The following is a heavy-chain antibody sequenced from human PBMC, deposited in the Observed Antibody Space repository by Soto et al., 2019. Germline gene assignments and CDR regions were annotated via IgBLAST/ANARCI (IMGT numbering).Heavy chain of an antibody. CDR1: GFTFSSYS. CDR3: AREDIVVPAARGEPVDYYYYGMDV. J-gene: IGHJ6*02. Sequence: PGGSLRLSCAASGFTFSSYSMNWVRQAPGKGLEWVSYISSSSSTIYYADSVKGRFTISRDNAKNSLYLQMNSLRAEDTALYYCAREDIVVPAARGEPVDYYYYGMDVWGQGTTVTVSS. CDR2: ISSSSSTI. V-gene: IGHV3-48*01. D-gene: IGHD2-2*01.